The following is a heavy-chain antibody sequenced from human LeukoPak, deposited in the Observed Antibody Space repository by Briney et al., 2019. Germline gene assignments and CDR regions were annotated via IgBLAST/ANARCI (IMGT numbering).Heavy chain of an antibody. Sequence: GGSLRLSCAASGFTVNSTYMSWVRQAPGKGLEWVSVIYRGGDTYYADSVRGRFTISRDNSQNTLYLQMNSLRAEDTAVYYCARSGGTYYFGYFGLWGQGTLVTVSS. CDR1: GFTVNSTY. V-gene: IGHV3-53*01. CDR3: ARSGGTYYFGYFGL. D-gene: IGHD1-26*01. CDR2: IYRGGDT. J-gene: IGHJ4*02.